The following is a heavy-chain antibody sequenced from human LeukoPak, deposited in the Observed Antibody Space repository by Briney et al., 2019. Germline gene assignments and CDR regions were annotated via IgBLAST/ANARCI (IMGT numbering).Heavy chain of an antibody. CDR2: ISYDGSNK. Sequence: GGSLRLSCAASGFTFSSYAMHWVRQAPGKGLGWVAVISYDGSNKYYADSVKGRFAISRDNSKNTLYLQMNSLRAEDTAVYYCARDRYYDSSGIDYWGQGTLVTVSS. J-gene: IGHJ4*02. CDR1: GFTFSSYA. D-gene: IGHD3-22*01. CDR3: ARDRYYDSSGIDY. V-gene: IGHV3-30*09.